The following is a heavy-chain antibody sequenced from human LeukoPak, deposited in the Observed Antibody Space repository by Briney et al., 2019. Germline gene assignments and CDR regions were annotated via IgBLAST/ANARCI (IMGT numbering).Heavy chain of an antibody. V-gene: IGHV3-7*01. Sequence: PGGSLRLSCAASGFTFSSYWMSWVRQAPGKGLEWVANIKQDGSEKYYVDSVKGRFTISRDNAKNSLYLQMNSLRAEDTAVYYCARDHRGVRYFDWLRFYYYMDVWGKGTTVTISS. CDR1: GFTFSSYW. D-gene: IGHD3-9*01. CDR2: IKQDGSEK. CDR3: ARDHRGVRYFDWLRFYYYMDV. J-gene: IGHJ6*03.